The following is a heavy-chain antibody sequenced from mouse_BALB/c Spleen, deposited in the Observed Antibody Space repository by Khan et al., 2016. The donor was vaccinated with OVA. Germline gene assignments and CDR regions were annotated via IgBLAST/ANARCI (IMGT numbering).Heavy chain of an antibody. CDR3: ARDGSRYNYAMDY. CDR1: GYSITSDYA. CDR2: ISYSGRT. J-gene: IGHJ4*01. Sequence: QLEESGPGLVKPSQSLSLTCTVTGYSITSDYAWNWIRQFPGNKLEWMGYISYSGRTNYNPALKSRISITRDTSKNQFFLQLNSVTTEDTATYYCARDGSRYNYAMDYWGQGTSVTVSS. D-gene: IGHD2-3*01. V-gene: IGHV3-2*02.